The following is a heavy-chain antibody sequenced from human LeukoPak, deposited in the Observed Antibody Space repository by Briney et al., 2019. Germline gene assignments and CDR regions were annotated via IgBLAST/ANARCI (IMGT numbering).Heavy chain of an antibody. J-gene: IGHJ4*02. V-gene: IGHV1-18*01. D-gene: IGHD1-7*01. CDR2: ISAYNGNT. CDR1: GYTFTSYG. CDR3: ARDLVGITGTKAFDY. Sequence: ASVKVSCKASGYTFTSYGISWVLQAPGQGLEWMGWISAYNGNTNYAQKLQGRVTMTTDTSTSTAYMELGSPRSDDTAVYYCARDLVGITGTKAFDYWGQGTLVSVSS.